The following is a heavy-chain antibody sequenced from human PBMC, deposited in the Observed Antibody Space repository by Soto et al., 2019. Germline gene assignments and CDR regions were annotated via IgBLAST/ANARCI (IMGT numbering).Heavy chain of an antibody. V-gene: IGHV1-18*04. Sequence: SVKVSCKASAYTFTSYGISWVRQAPGQGLEWMGWISAYNGNTNYAQKLQGRVTMTTETSTSTAYMELRSLRSDDTAVYYCARDGYDYYYGMDVWGQGTTVTVSS. CDR2: ISAYNGNT. J-gene: IGHJ6*02. D-gene: IGHD5-12*01. CDR3: ARDGYDYYYGMDV. CDR1: AYTFTSYG.